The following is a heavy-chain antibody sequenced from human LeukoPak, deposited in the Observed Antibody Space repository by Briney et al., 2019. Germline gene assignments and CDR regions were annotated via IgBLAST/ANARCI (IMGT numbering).Heavy chain of an antibody. Sequence: GGSLRLSCAASGFTFSSYAMHWVRQAPGKGLEWVSSISSSSSTIYYADSVKGRFTISRDNAKNSLYLQMNSLRAEDTAVYYCARAPYCGGDCYSEYYFDYWGQGTLVTVSS. CDR1: GFTFSSYA. CDR3: ARAPYCGGDCYSEYYFDY. V-gene: IGHV3-48*01. J-gene: IGHJ4*02. D-gene: IGHD2-21*02. CDR2: ISSSSSTI.